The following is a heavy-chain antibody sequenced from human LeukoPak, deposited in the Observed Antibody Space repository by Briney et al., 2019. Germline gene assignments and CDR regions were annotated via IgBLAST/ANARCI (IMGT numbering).Heavy chain of an antibody. J-gene: IGHJ4*02. CDR1: GLTFRNYA. D-gene: IGHD5-12*01. Sequence: GGSLRLSCAASGLTFRNYAMSWVRQAPGKGLEWVSVIGGSNGITFYVGSVKGRFTISRDNSKDTLYLQMNSLRAEDTAVYYCARNENSGWGYFDYWGQGTLVTVSS. CDR3: ARNENSGWGYFDY. CDR2: IGGSNGIT. V-gene: IGHV3-23*01.